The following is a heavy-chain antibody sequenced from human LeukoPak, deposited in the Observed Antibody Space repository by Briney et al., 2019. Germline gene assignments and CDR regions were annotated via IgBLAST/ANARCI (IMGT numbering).Heavy chain of an antibody. CDR3: ARGLYSSSWYLFDY. CDR1: GGSISSYY. CDR2: IYYSGST. D-gene: IGHD6-13*01. Sequence: SETLSLTCTVSGGSISSYYWSWLRQPPGKGLEWIGYIYYSGSTNYNPSLKSRGTISVDTYKNQCSLKMSSVTAADTAVYYCARGLYSSSWYLFDYWGQGTLVTVSS. J-gene: IGHJ4*02. V-gene: IGHV4-59*01.